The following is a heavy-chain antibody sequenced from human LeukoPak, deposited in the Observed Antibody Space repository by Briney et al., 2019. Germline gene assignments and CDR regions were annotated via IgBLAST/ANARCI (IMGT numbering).Heavy chain of an antibody. CDR3: ARVKDDYGDYVFDY. CDR1: GFTVSSTY. Sequence: GGSLRLSCAASGFTVSSTYMSWVRQAPGKGLEWVSVIESGGRTYYADSVKGRFTISRDSSKNTLYLQMNSLRAEDTALYHCARVKDDYGDYVFDYWGQGTLVTVSS. D-gene: IGHD4-17*01. J-gene: IGHJ4*02. CDR2: IESGGRT. V-gene: IGHV3-53*01.